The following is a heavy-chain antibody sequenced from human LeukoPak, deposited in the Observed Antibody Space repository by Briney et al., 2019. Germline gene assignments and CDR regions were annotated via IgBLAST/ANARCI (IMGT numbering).Heavy chain of an antibody. D-gene: IGHD4-23*01. V-gene: IGHV1-8*01. J-gene: IGHJ6*02. CDR1: GYTFTSYD. CDR2: MNPNSGNT. Sequence: GASVKVSCKASGYTFTSYDINWVRQAPGQGLEWMGWMNPNSGNTGYAQKFQGRVTMTRNTSISTAYMELSSLRSEDMAVYYCARDGDYGGNPEYYYYGMDVWGQGTTVTVSS. CDR3: ARDGDYGGNPEYYYYGMDV.